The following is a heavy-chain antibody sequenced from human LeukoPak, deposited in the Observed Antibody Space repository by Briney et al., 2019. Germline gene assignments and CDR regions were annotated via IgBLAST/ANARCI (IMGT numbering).Heavy chain of an antibody. V-gene: IGHV4-39*01. D-gene: IGHD5/OR15-5a*01. J-gene: IGHJ4*02. Sequence: PSETLSLTCTVSGGSITSTGDYGAWVRQPPGKGLEWIGTIYYSGSTYYNPSLKSRVTISVDTSKNQFSLNLSSMSAADTAVYYCERRHMSTKDFDFWGQGTLVTVSS. CDR1: GGSITSTGDY. CDR2: IYYSGST. CDR3: ERRHMSTKDFDF.